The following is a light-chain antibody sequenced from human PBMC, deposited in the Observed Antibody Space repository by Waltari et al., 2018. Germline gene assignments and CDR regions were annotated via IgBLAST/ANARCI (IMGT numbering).Light chain of an antibody. CDR1: SSDVGSYIY. J-gene: IGLJ2*01. V-gene: IGLV2-14*01. CDR2: EVN. CDR3: SSYTTSNTVV. Sequence: QSALTQPASVSGSPGPSITISCTGTSSDVGSYIYVPWYQQNPGKTPKCMIYEVNNRPSGVSHLFSGSKSGNTASLTISGLQPEDEADYYCSSYTTSNTVVFGGGTKLTVL.